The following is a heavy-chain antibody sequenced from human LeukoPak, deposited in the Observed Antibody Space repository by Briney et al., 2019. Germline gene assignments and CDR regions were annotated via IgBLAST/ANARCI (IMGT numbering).Heavy chain of an antibody. J-gene: IGHJ4*02. V-gene: IGHV1-18*01. Sequence: ASVKVSCKASGYTFTSYGISWVRQAPGQGLEWMGWISAYNGNTNHAQKLQGRVTMTTDTSTSTAYMELRSLRSDDTAVYYCARDPPSYSSGSTGYFDYWGQGTLVTVSS. CDR1: GYTFTSYG. D-gene: IGHD6-19*01. CDR2: ISAYNGNT. CDR3: ARDPPSYSSGSTGYFDY.